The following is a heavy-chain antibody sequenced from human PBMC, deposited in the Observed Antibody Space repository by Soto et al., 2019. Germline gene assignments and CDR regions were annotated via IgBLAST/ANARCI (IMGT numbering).Heavy chain of an antibody. V-gene: IGHV3-30*18. CDR1: GFTFSSYG. D-gene: IGHD3-22*01. CDR2: ISYDGSNK. Sequence: ESGGGVVQPGRSLRLSCAASGFTFSSYGMHWVRQAPGKGLEWVAVISYDGSNKYYADSVKGRFTISRDNSKNTLYLQMNSLRAEDTAVYYCAKDGGSPEVVTLDYWGQGTLVTVSS. J-gene: IGHJ4*02. CDR3: AKDGGSPEVVTLDY.